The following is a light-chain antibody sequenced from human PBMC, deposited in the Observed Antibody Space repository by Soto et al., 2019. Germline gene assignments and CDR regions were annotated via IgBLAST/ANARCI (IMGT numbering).Light chain of an antibody. CDR2: GAS. CDR3: QQYNNWPQT. CDR1: QSVSSSY. J-gene: IGKJ1*01. Sequence: IVFTQSPVPLSLSQGERATLPFTASQSVSSSYLAWYQQKPGQAPRLLIYGASTRATDIPARVSGRGSGTEFTLTISSRQSADFAGYYCQQYNNWPQTFGQGTKVDIK. V-gene: IGKV3-15*01.